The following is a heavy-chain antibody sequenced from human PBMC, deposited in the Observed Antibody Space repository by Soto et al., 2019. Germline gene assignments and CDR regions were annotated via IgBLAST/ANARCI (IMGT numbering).Heavy chain of an antibody. CDR3: ARAYYDILTGYYGVSYFDY. CDR2: IYYSGST. CDR1: GGSISSYY. V-gene: IGHV4-59*12. D-gene: IGHD3-9*01. Sequence: SETLSLTCTVSGGSISSYYWSWIRQPPGKGLEWIGYIYYSGSTNYNPSLKSRVTISVDTSKNTLYLQMNSLRAEDTAVYYCARAYYDILTGYYGVSYFDYWGQGTLVTVSS. J-gene: IGHJ4*02.